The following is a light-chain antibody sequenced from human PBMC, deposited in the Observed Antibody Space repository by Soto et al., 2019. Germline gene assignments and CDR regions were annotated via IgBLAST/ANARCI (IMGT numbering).Light chain of an antibody. CDR1: QSLLLGDGKTY. CDR3: MQALQTPLT. J-gene: IGKJ5*01. V-gene: IGKV2-28*01. CDR2: LGS. Sequence: EIVLTQSPLSLPFTPLDPSSISCKSTQSLLLGDGKTYLYWYLQKPGQSPHLLIYLGSNRASGVPDRFSGSGSGTDFTLKISRVEAEDVGVYYCMQALQTPLTFGQGTRLEIK.